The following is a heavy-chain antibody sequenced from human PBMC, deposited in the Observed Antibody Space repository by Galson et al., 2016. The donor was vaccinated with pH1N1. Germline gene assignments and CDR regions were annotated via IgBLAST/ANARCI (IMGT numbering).Heavy chain of an antibody. CDR3: ATNNYGDYVNWFDP. Sequence: PALVKPTQTLTLTCTFSGFSLSTNGVGVGWIRQPPGKALEWLAVIYWNDDKRYSPSLKSRLTITKDTSKNQVVLTMNSMDPVDTATYYCATNNYGDYVNWFDPWGQGTLVTVSS. CDR1: GFSLSTNGVG. CDR2: IYWNDDK. D-gene: IGHD4-17*01. J-gene: IGHJ5*02. V-gene: IGHV2-5*01.